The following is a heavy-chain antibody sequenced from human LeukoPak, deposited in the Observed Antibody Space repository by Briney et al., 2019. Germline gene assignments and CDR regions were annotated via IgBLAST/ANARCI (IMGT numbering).Heavy chain of an antibody. J-gene: IGHJ4*02. D-gene: IGHD3-10*01. V-gene: IGHV4-59*08. CDR3: ARLGLWFRFTDY. CDR1: GGSISGYY. Sequence: SETLSLTCTVSGGSISGYYWSWIRQPPGKGLEWIGYIYYSGSTNYSPSLKSRVTISVDTSNNHFSLKLTSVTAADTAVYYCARLGLWFRFTDYWGQGTLVTVSS. CDR2: IYYSGST.